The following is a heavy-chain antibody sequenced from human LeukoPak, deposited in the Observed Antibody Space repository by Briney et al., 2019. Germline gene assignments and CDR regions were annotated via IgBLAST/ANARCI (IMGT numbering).Heavy chain of an antibody. J-gene: IGHJ4*02. CDR2: IYPGDSDT. Sequence: GESLKISCKGSGYSFTSYWIGWVRQMPGKGLEWMGIIYPGDSDTRYSSSFQGQVTISADKSISTAYLQWSSLKASDTAMYYCARPYYDSSGYYYVDYWGQGTLVTVSS. D-gene: IGHD3-22*01. V-gene: IGHV5-51*01. CDR1: GYSFTSYW. CDR3: ARPYYDSSGYYYVDY.